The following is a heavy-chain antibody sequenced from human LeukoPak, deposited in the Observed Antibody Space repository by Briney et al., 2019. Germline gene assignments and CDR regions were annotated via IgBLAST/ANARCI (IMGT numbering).Heavy chain of an antibody. CDR3: ARDSYYDNSGGAFDI. Sequence: GGSLRLSCAASGFTFSSYAMSWVRQAPGKGLEWVSGVNWNGGSTGYVDSVKGRFTISRDNAKNSLYLQMNSLRAEDTALYYCARDSYYDNSGGAFDIWGQGTMVTVSS. CDR2: VNWNGGST. D-gene: IGHD3-22*01. V-gene: IGHV3-20*04. CDR1: GFTFSSYA. J-gene: IGHJ3*02.